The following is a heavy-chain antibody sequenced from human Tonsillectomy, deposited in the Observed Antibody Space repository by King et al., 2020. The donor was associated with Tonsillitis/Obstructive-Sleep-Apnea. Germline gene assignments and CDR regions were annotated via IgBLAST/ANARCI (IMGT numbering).Heavy chain of an antibody. V-gene: IGHV4-59*01. D-gene: IGHD6-6*01. CDR1: GGSISSYY. J-gene: IGHJ4*02. CDR2: IYYSGST. CDR3: ALSIAAEGTYYFDY. Sequence: PLQESGPGLVKPSETLSLTCTVSGGSISSYYWSWIRQPPGKGLEWIGYIYYSGSTNYNPSLKSRVTISVDTSKNQFSLKLSSVTAADTAVYYCALSIAAEGTYYFDYWGQGTLVTVSS.